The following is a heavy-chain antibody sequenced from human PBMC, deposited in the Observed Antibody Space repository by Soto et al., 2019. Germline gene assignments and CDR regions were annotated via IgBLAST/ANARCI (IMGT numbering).Heavy chain of an antibody. CDR2: IIPIFGTA. J-gene: IGHJ5*02. CDR1: GGTFSSYA. CDR3: ARDGGSDEEYSSSWSSYNWFDP. D-gene: IGHD6-13*01. V-gene: IGHV1-69*01. Sequence: QVQLVQSGAEVKKPGSSVKVSCKASGGTFSSYAISWVRQAPGQGLEWMGGIIPIFGTANYAQKFHGRVTITADESTSTAYMELSSLRSEDTAVYYCARDGGSDEEYSSSWSSYNWFDPWGQGTLVTVSS.